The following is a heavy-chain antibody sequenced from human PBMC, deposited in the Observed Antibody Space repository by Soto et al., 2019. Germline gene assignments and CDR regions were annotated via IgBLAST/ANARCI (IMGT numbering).Heavy chain of an antibody. D-gene: IGHD6-13*01. CDR2: IKSKTDGGTT. J-gene: IGHJ4*02. V-gene: IGHV3-15*01. CDR3: TTDFLSSPVPKY. Sequence: GGSQRLSYAASGFTFSNAWMSWVRQAPGKGLEWVGRIKSKTDGGTTDYAAPVKGRFTISRDDSKNTLYLQMNSLKTEDTAVYYCTTDFLSSPVPKYWGQGTLVTVSS. CDR1: GFTFSNAW.